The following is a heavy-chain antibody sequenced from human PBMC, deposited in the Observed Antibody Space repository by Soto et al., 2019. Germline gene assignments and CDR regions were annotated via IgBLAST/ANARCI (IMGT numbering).Heavy chain of an antibody. CDR2: IKQDGSEK. Sequence: PGGSLRLSCAASGFTFSSYWMSWVRQAPGKGLEWVANIKQDGSEKYYVDSVKGRFTISRDNAKNSLYLQMNSLRAEDTAVYYCARSRADPAGKIMITFGGVPGPYYFDYWGQGTLVTVSS. CDR1: GFTFSSYW. V-gene: IGHV3-7*01. D-gene: IGHD3-16*01. J-gene: IGHJ4*02. CDR3: ARSRADPAGKIMITFGGVPGPYYFDY.